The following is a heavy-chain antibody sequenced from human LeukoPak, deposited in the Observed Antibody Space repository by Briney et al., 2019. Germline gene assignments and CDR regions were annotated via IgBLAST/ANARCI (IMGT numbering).Heavy chain of an antibody. CDR2: INPNSGGT. D-gene: IGHD4-17*01. V-gene: IGHV1-2*02. J-gene: IGHJ6*02. Sequence: ASVKVSCKASGYTFTGYYMHWVRQAPGQGLEWMGWINPNSGGTNYAQKFQGRATMTRDTSISTAYMELSRLRSDDTAVYYCARVRLNTVTTRYYYYGMDVWGQGTTVTVSS. CDR1: GYTFTGYY. CDR3: ARVRLNTVTTRYYYYGMDV.